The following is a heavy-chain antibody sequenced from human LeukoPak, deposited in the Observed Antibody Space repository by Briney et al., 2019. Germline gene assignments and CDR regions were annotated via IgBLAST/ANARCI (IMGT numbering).Heavy chain of an antibody. CDR2: IQEDGSEK. J-gene: IGHJ4*02. V-gene: IGHV3-7*04. Sequence: GGSLRLSCAASRFAFSNFWMSWVRQAPGKGLECVANIQEDGSEKYYVDSVKGRFTISRDNARNSLYLQMNSLRAEDTAIYYCARDRGACYDYWGQGTLVTVSA. CDR1: RFAFSNFW. CDR3: ARDRGACYDY. D-gene: IGHD2-21*02.